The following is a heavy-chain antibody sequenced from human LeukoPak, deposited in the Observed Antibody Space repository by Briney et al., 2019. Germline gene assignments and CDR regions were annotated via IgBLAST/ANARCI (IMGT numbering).Heavy chain of an antibody. CDR2: IYPVVSDT. J-gene: IGHJ4*02. D-gene: IGHD3-22*01. V-gene: IGHV5-51*01. CDR1: GYIFTSYW. CDR3: ARRVYYYDSSGNSYFEY. Sequence: GDPLKHSCKDSGYIFTSYWIGSVRQMPAIPLQWMGLIYPVVSDTRYSPFFQGLLTLSSEKSISTGYLQWSSLKASDTAMYYCARRVYYYDSSGNSYFEYWGQGTLVTVSS.